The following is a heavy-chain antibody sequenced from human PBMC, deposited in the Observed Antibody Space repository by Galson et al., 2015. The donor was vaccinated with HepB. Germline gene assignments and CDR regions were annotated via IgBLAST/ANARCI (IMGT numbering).Heavy chain of an antibody. D-gene: IGHD3-10*01. CDR2: INPSGGST. CDR1: GYTFTGYY. J-gene: IGHJ4*02. Sequence: SVKVSCKASGYTFTGYYMYWVRQAPGQGLEWMGIINPSGGSTTYAQKFQGRVTMTRDTSTSTVYMELSSLRSEDTAMYYCARDLENYGSGSKIDYWGQGTLVTVSS. V-gene: IGHV1-46*01. CDR3: ARDLENYGSGSKIDY.